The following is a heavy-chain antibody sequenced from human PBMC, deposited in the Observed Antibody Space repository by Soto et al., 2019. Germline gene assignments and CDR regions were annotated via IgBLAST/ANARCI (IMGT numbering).Heavy chain of an antibody. CDR2: IYPGDSDT. Sequence: PGESLKISCKGSGYSFTSYWIGWVRQMPGKGLEWMGIIYPGDSDTRYSPSFQGQVTISADKSISTAYLQWSSLKASDTAMYYCARRLGYSSGWSYAFDIWGQGTMVTVSS. V-gene: IGHV5-51*01. CDR3: ARRLGYSSGWSYAFDI. J-gene: IGHJ3*02. CDR1: GYSFTSYW. D-gene: IGHD6-19*01.